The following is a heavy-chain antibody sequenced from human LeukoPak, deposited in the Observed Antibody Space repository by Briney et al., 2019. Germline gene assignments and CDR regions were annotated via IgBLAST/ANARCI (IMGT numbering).Heavy chain of an antibody. Sequence: GGSLRLSCAASGFTFSSYWMSWVRQAPGKGLEWVANIKQDGSEKYYVDSVKGRFTISRDNAKNSLYLQMNGLRAEDTAVYYCAKDLARDYYDSSGFRNWGQGTLVTVSS. CDR3: AKDLARDYYDSSGFRN. J-gene: IGHJ4*02. CDR1: GFTFSSYW. D-gene: IGHD3-22*01. CDR2: IKQDGSEK. V-gene: IGHV3-7*01.